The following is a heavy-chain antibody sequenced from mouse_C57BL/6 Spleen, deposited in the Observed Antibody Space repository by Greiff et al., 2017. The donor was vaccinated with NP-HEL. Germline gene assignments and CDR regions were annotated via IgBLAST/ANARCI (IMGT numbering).Heavy chain of an antibody. Sequence: DVMLVESGGGLVKPGGSLKLSCAASGFTFSDYGMHWVRQAPEKGLEWVAYISSGSSTIYYADTVKGRFTISRDNAKNTLFLQMTSLRSEDTAMYYCARPSWYYFDYWGQGTTLTVSS. J-gene: IGHJ2*01. V-gene: IGHV5-17*01. CDR2: ISSGSSTI. CDR3: ARPSWYYFDY. CDR1: GFTFSDYG.